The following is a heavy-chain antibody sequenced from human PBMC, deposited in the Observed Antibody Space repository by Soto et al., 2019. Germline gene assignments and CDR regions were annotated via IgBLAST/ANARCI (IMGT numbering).Heavy chain of an antibody. V-gene: IGHV3-48*02. CDR3: AGHDRAYYYYYGMDV. D-gene: IGHD1-1*01. CDR1: GFTFSSYS. Sequence: GGSLRLSCAASGFTFSSYSMNWVRQAPGKGLEWVSYISSSSSTIYYADSVKGRFTISRDNAKNSLYLQMNSLRDEDTAVYYCAGHDRAYYYYYGMDVWGQGTTVTVSS. CDR2: ISSSSSTI. J-gene: IGHJ6*02.